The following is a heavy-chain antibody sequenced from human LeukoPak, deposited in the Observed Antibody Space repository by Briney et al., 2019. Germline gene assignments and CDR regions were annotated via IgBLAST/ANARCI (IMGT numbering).Heavy chain of an antibody. J-gene: IGHJ6*02. Sequence: ASVKVSCKASGYTFIGYYMHWVRQAPGQGLEWMGRINPNSGGTNYAQKFQGRVTMTRDTSISTAYMELSRLRSDDTAVYYCAREPDGYCSGGSCYFYGMDVWGQGTTVTVSS. CDR2: INPNSGGT. D-gene: IGHD2-15*01. V-gene: IGHV1-2*06. CDR1: GYTFIGYY. CDR3: AREPDGYCSGGSCYFYGMDV.